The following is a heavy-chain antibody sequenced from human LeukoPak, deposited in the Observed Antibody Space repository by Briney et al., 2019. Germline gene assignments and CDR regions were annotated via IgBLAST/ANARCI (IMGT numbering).Heavy chain of an antibody. D-gene: IGHD3-16*01. V-gene: IGHV3-23*01. CDR3: AKALGGYDFDY. CDR2: ISGSGGST. CDR1: GFTFSRYA. J-gene: IGHJ4*02. Sequence: GGSLRLSCAASGFTFSRYAMSWVRQAPGKGLEWLSAISGSGGSTYYADSVKGRFTISRDNSKNTLFLHMNSLRAEDTAVYYCAKALGGYDFDYWGQGTLVTVSS.